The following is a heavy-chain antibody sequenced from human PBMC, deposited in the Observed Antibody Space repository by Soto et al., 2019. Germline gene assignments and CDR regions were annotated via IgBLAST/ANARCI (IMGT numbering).Heavy chain of an antibody. CDR2: ITPMFGTP. CDR1: GGTFSRYT. V-gene: IGHV1-69*01. J-gene: IGHJ4*02. CDR3: ARDGTLYDSSAYYYLY. Sequence: QVQLVQSGAEVKKPGSSVKVSCKASGGTFSRYTITWVRQAPGQGLEWMGGITPMFGTPNYAQKFQGRVTITANESTSTAYMELGSLRSEHTAMYYCARDGTLYDSSAYYYLYWGQGTLVTVSS. D-gene: IGHD3-22*01.